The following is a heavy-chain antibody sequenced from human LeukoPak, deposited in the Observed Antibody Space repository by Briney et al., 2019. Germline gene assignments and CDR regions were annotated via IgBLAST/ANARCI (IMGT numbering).Heavy chain of an antibody. CDR1: GYSISSGYY. CDR3: ARQDWNYDY. D-gene: IGHD3/OR15-3a*01. Sequence: PSETLSLTCAVSGYSISSGYYWGWIRQPPGKGLEWIGSVNHSGSTYYNPSLKSRVTISVDTSKNQFSLKLSSVTAADTAVYYCARQDWNYDYWGQGTLVTVSS. V-gene: IGHV4-38-2*01. CDR2: VNHSGST. J-gene: IGHJ4*02.